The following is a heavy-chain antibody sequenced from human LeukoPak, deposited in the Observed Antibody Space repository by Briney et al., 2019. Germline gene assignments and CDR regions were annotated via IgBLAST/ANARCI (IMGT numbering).Heavy chain of an antibody. D-gene: IGHD5-12*01. CDR2: IYYSGST. V-gene: IGHV4-39*01. J-gene: IGHJ4*02. Sequence: SETLSLTCTVSGGSISSSSYYWGWIRQPPGKGLEWIGSIYYSGSTYYNPSLKSRVTISVDTSKNQFSLKLSSVTAADTAVYDCARQRGYSGYDPYYWGQGTLVTVSS. CDR1: GGSISSSSYY. CDR3: ARQRGYSGYDPYY.